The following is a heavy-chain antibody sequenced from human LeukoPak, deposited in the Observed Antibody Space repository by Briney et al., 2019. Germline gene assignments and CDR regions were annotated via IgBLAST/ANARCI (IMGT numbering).Heavy chain of an antibody. CDR2: FSGETNAT. J-gene: IGHJ3*02. V-gene: IGHV3-21*06. CDR1: EFSLRSYS. CDR3: TRFLFDDYGDYDAFDI. Sequence: GGSLRLSCAASEFSLRSYSVNWVRQAPGKGLEWVSFFSGETNATYYADSVKGRFTVAGDNAQNSLYLHMNNLRAEDTAVYYCTRFLFDDYGDYDAFDIWGQGTMVTVSS. D-gene: IGHD4-17*01.